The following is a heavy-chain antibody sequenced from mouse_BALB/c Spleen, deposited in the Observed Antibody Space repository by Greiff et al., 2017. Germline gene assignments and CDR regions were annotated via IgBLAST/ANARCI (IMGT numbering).Heavy chain of an antibody. CDR3: ARDNYGYLYFDV. CDR1: GFTFSDYY. D-gene: IGHD1-2*01. V-gene: IGHV5-4*02. Sequence: EVQVVESGGGLVKPGGSLKLSCAASGFTFSDYYMYWVRQTPEKRLEWVATISDGGSYTYYPDSVKGRFTISRDNAKNNLYLQMSSLKSEDTAMYYCARDNYGYLYFDVWGAGTTVTVSS. CDR2: ISDGGSYT. J-gene: IGHJ1*01.